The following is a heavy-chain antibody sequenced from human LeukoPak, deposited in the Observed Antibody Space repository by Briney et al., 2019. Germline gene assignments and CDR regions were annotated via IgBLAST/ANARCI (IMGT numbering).Heavy chain of an antibody. CDR3: AGAGRGSYSWFDP. Sequence: TGGSLRLSRAASGFTFSSYWMHWVRQAPGKGLVWVSRIDDDGSSTTYADSVKGRFTISRDNAKNTLYLQMNGLRAEDTAVYYCAGAGRGSYSWFDPWGQGTLVTVSS. V-gene: IGHV3-74*01. CDR2: IDDDGSST. J-gene: IGHJ5*02. D-gene: IGHD1-26*01. CDR1: GFTFSSYW.